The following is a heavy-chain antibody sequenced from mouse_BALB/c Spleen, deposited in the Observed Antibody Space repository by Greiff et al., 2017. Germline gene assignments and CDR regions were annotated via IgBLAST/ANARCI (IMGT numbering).Heavy chain of an antibody. D-gene: IGHD2-4*01. CDR1: GFTFSSYT. V-gene: IGHV5-12-2*01. CDR3: AGNGSTMIKGRCAY. Sequence: DVMLVESGGGLVQPGGSLKLSCAASGFTFSSYTMSWVRQTPEKRLVWVAYISNGGGSTYYPDTVKGRFTISSDNAKNTMYLKMSSLKSEDTAMYYCAGNGSTMIKGRCAYWGQGTLVTVSA. J-gene: IGHJ3*01. CDR2: ISNGGGST.